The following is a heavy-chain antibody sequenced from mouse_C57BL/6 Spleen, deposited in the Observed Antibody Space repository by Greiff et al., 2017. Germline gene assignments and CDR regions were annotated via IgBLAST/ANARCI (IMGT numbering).Heavy chain of an antibody. CDR2: INYDGGST. J-gene: IGHJ3*01. CDR1: GFTFSDYY. D-gene: IGHD1-1*01. V-gene: IGHV5-16*01. CDR3: ARDGYGSSLDY. Sequence: EVKLVESEGGLVQPGSSMKLSCTASGFTFSDYYMAWVRQVPEKGLEWVAKINYDGGSTYYLDSLKSRFIITRDNAKNILYLQMSSLKSEDTATYYCARDGYGSSLDYWGQGTLVTVSA.